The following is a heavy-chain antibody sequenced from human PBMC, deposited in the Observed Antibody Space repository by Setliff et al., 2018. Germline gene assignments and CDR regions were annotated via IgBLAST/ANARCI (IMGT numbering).Heavy chain of an antibody. CDR2: IYHSGST. CDR3: ARSAGYSSSWYNYYYGMDV. CDR1: GGSISSSNW. Sequence: SETLSLTCAVSGGSISSSNWWSWVRQPPGKGLEWIGEIYHSGSTNYNPSLKSRVTISVDTSKNQFSLKLSSVTAADTAVYYCARSAGYSSSWYNYYYGMDVWDQGTTVTVSS. J-gene: IGHJ6*02. V-gene: IGHV4-4*02. D-gene: IGHD6-13*01.